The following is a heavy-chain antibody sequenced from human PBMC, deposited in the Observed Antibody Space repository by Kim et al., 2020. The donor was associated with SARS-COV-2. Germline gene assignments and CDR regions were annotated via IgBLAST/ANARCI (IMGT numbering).Heavy chain of an antibody. CDR3: AREGPGYYFDY. CDR1: GGSISSSSYY. Sequence: SETLSLTCTVSGGSISSSSYYWGWIRQPPGKGLEWIGSIYYSGSTYYNPSLKSRVTISVDTSKNQFSLKLSSVTAADTAVYYCAREGPGYYFDYWGQGTLVTVSS. V-gene: IGHV4-39*02. CDR2: IYYSGST. J-gene: IGHJ4*02. D-gene: IGHD3-10*01.